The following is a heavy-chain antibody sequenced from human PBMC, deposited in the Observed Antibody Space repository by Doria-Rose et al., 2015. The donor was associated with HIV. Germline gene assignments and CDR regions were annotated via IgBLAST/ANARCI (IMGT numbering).Heavy chain of an antibody. CDR2: ISGGGDTI. Sequence: QLVQSGGGLVKPGGSLRLSCTASGFTFSDYYMSWIRQAPGMGLEWLSYISGGGDTIHYADSVKGRFTISRDNAKKSLYLQMNSLRADDTAVYYCAGDRVFYDSSRPVDYWGQGTLVTVSS. D-gene: IGHD3-22*01. CDR1: GFTFSDYY. V-gene: IGHV3-11*01. CDR3: AGDRVFYDSSRPVDY. J-gene: IGHJ4*02.